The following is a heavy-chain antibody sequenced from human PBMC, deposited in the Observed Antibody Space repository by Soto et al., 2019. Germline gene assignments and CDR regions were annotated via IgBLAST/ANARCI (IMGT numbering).Heavy chain of an antibody. D-gene: IGHD3-22*01. V-gene: IGHV1-69*06. CDR2: IIPIFGTA. CDR1: GGTFSSYA. Sequence: QVQLVQSGAEVKKPGSSVKVSCKVSGGTFSSYAISWVRQAPGQGLEWMGGIIPIFGTANYAQKFQGRVTITADKSTSTAYMELSSLRSEDTAVYYCARGYYDSSGYYPHCFDYWGQGTLVTVSS. J-gene: IGHJ4*02. CDR3: ARGYYDSSGYYPHCFDY.